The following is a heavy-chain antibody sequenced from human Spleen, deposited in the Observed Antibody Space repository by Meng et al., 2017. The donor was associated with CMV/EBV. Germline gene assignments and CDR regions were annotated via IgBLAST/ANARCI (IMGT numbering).Heavy chain of an antibody. J-gene: IGHJ4*02. D-gene: IGHD3-22*01. CDR2: IYYSGTT. CDR3: ARDRSSGYCDY. Sequence: SETLSLTCTVSGYSISSGHYWGWIRQSPGKGLEWIGYIYYSGTTNYNPSLKSRVTMSVDTSKNQFSLKLSSVSAADTALYYCARDRSSGYCDYWVQGTLVTVSS. CDR1: GYSISSGHY. V-gene: IGHV4-38-2*02.